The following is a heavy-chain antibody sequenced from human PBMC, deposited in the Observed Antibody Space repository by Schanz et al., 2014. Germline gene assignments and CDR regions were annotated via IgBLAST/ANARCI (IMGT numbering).Heavy chain of an antibody. CDR3: ARDTAQSCIGPSCFEYFQH. CDR2: ITNKPNNYNT. CDR1: GFTFSDAW. J-gene: IGHJ1*01. D-gene: IGHD2-2*01. Sequence: EVQLVESGGGLVKPGGSLRLSCAASGFTFSDAWMTWVRQAPGKGLEWVGRITNKPNNYNTEYAASVKGRFTISRDDSRNSLYLQMNSLRAEDTALYYCARDTAQSCIGPSCFEYFQHWGQGALVTVSS. V-gene: IGHV3-72*01.